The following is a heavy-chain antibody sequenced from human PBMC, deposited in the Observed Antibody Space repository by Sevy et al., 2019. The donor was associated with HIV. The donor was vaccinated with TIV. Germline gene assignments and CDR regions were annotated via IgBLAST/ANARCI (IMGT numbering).Heavy chain of an antibody. CDR1: GGSVSSGSYY. D-gene: IGHD5-12*01. V-gene: IGHV4-61*01. CDR2: IYYSGST. Sequence: SETLSLTCTVSGGSVSSGSYYWSWIRQPPGKGLEWIGYIYYSGSTNHNPSLKRRVTISVDTSKNQFSLKLNSVTAADTAVYYCARVRGGYCGFGGFDYWGQGTLVTVSS. J-gene: IGHJ4*02. CDR3: ARVRGGYCGFGGFDY.